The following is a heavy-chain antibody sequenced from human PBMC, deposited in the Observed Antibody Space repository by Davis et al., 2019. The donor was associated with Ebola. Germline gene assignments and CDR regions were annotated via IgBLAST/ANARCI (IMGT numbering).Heavy chain of an antibody. J-gene: IGHJ4*02. Sequence: GSLRLSCTVSGGSISSYYWSWIRQPPGKGLEWIGYIYYSGSTNYNPSLKSRVTISVDTSKNQFSLKLSSVTAADTAVYYCASTYGAGSYWYFEHWGQGTLITVSS. CDR1: GGSISSYY. V-gene: IGHV4-59*01. CDR3: ASTYGAGSYWYFEH. D-gene: IGHD3-10*01. CDR2: IYYSGST.